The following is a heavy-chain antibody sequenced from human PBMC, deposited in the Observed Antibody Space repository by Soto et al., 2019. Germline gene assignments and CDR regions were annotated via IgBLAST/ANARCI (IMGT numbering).Heavy chain of an antibody. CDR3: AKGPHPLRFFDY. V-gene: IGHV3-23*01. D-gene: IGHD3-3*01. CDR2: ISGSGGST. J-gene: IGHJ4*02. CDR1: GFTFSSYA. Sequence: PGGSLRLSCAASGFTFSSYAMSWVRQAPGKGLEWVSAISGSGGSTYYAGSVKGRFTISRDNSKNTLYLQMNSLRAEDTAVYYCAKGPHPLRFFDYWGQGTLVTVSS.